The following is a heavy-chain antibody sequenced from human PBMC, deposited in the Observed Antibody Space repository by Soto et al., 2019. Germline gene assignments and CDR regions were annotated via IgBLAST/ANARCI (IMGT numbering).Heavy chain of an antibody. CDR1: TESFSTYY. J-gene: IGHJ3*01. Sequence: SETLSLTCAVHTESFSTYYCSWTRQPPGKGLEWIGSIYYSGSTYNNPSLKSRVTISVDTSKNQFSLKLTSVTAADTAIYYCARDRMSRPLIMVRETDAFDVWGKGAMVT. V-gene: IGHV4-34*11. CDR3: ARDRMSRPLIMVRETDAFDV. CDR2: IYYSGST. D-gene: IGHD3-10*01.